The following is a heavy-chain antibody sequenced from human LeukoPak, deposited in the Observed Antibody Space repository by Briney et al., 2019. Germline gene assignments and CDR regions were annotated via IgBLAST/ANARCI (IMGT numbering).Heavy chain of an antibody. D-gene: IGHD1-26*01. CDR2: IYYSGST. CDR3: ARGRGSQGY. Sequence: SETLSLTCTVSGGSISSYYWSWIRQPPGKGLEWIGYIYYSGSTNYNPSLKSRVTISVDTSKNQSSLKLSSVTAADTAVYYCARGRGSQGYWGQGTLVTVPS. CDR1: GGSISSYY. V-gene: IGHV4-59*01. J-gene: IGHJ4*02.